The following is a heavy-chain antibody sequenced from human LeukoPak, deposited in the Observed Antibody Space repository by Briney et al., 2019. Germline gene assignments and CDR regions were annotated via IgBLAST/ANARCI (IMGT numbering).Heavy chain of an antibody. CDR1: AESFSGYH. CDR2: IDHSGSA. J-gene: IGHJ4*02. Sequence: PSETLSLTCGVYAESFSGYHWTWIRLRPGKGLDWIGDIDHSGSAHYNPSLKSRVTISVDTSNKQFSLNLHSVTAADTAVYYCARGRIFYDSSATLWGQGTLVTVSS. D-gene: IGHD3-22*01. V-gene: IGHV4-34*01. CDR3: ARGRIFYDSSATL.